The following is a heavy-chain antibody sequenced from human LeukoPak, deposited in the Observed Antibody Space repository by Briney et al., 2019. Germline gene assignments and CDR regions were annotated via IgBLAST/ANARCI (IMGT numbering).Heavy chain of an antibody. D-gene: IGHD2-2*03. V-gene: IGHV1-2*02. CDR3: VRNGYCDTTSCYAWFDP. J-gene: IGHJ5*02. CDR1: GFTFTDYY. Sequence: ASVKVSCTASGFTFTDYYIHWMRQAPGQGLEWMGWIIPNSGGTNYAQNFQGRVTMTTDTSISTAYMELSSLRSDDTAVYYCVRNGYCDTTSCYAWFDPWGQGTLVTVSS. CDR2: IIPNSGGT.